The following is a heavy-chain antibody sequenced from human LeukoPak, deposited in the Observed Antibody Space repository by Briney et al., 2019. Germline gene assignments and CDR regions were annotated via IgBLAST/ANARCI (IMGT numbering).Heavy chain of an antibody. V-gene: IGHV3-49*04. CDR2: IRSKAYGGTT. CDR3: TSLTYYDSSGYYYDDYYYYYMDV. D-gene: IGHD3-22*01. J-gene: IGHJ6*03. CDR1: GGTFSSYA. Sequence: SCKASGGTFSSYAMSWVRQAPGKGLEWVGFIRSKAYGGTTEYAASVKGRFTISRDDSKSIAYLQMNSLKTEDTAVYYCTSLTYYDSSGYYYDDYYYYYMDVWGKGTTVTVSS.